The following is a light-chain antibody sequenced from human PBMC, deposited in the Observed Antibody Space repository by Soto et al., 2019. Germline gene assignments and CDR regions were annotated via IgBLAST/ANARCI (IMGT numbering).Light chain of an antibody. CDR2: GAS. CDR3: QHYFDWPPWT. Sequence: EIVLTQSPGTLSLSPGERATLSCRASQSVSSSYLAWYQQKPGQAPRLLIYGASSRATGIPDRFSGSGSGTEFTPTISSLQSEDFAVYYCQHYFDWPPWTFGRGTKVDIK. CDR1: QSVSSSY. V-gene: IGKV3-20*01. J-gene: IGKJ1*01.